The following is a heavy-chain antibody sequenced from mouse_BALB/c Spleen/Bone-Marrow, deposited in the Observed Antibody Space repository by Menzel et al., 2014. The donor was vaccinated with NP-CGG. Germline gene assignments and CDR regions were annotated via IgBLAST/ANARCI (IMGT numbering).Heavy chain of an antibody. Sequence: EVQLVESGPELVKPGASVKISCKASGYTFTDYNIHWVKQSHGKSPEWIGYIYPYNGGTAYNQKFKSKATLTVDNSSSTAYMELRSLTSEDSAVYYCARGRAYYVNYGFAYWGQGTLVTVSA. CDR2: IYPYNGGT. CDR1: GYTFTDYN. CDR3: ARGRAYYVNYGFAY. V-gene: IGHV1S29*02. J-gene: IGHJ3*01. D-gene: IGHD2-10*01.